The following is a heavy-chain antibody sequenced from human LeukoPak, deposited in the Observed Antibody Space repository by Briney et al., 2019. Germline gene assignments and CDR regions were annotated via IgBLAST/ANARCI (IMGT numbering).Heavy chain of an antibody. J-gene: IGHJ4*02. V-gene: IGHV4-59*08. D-gene: IGHD2-15*01. CDR2: IYYSGST. Sequence: PSETLFLTCTVSGGSISSYYWSWIRQPPGKGLEWIGYIYYSGSTNYNPSLKSRVTISVDTSKNQFSLKLSSVTAADTAVYYCARHEYCSGGSCVWEYFDYWGQGTLVTVSS. CDR1: GGSISSYY. CDR3: ARHEYCSGGSCVWEYFDY.